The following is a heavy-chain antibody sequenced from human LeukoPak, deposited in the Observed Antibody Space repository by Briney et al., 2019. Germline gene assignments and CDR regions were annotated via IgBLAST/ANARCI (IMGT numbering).Heavy chain of an antibody. CDR1: GFTFSNYA. J-gene: IGHJ4*02. Sequence: GGSLRLSCAASGFTFSNYAMTWVRQAPGRGLEWVSGISASGGSTDYVDSVKGRFTISRDNSKNTLYLQMNSVRAEDTAVYFCAKGRHYYYDSSGSSDCDYWGQGTLVTASS. CDR3: AKGRHYYYDSSGSSDCDY. CDR2: ISASGGST. V-gene: IGHV3-23*01. D-gene: IGHD3-22*01.